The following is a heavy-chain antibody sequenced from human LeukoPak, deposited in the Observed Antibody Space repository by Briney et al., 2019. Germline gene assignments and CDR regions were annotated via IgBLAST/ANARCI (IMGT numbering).Heavy chain of an antibody. D-gene: IGHD2-15*01. V-gene: IGHV4-59*08. CDR2: IYYGGST. CDR1: GDSINSNY. CDR3: ARFVVAATPMHNFDY. J-gene: IGHJ4*02. Sequence: SETLSLTCSVSGDSINSNYCSWMRQPPGKGLDWIGYIYYGGSTNYNPSLKSRVSMSVDTPKNQFSLNLSSVAAADTAVYYCARFVVAATPMHNFDYWGQGTLVTVSS.